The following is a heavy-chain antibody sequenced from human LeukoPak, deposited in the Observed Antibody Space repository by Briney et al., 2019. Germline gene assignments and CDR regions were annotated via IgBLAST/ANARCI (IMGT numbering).Heavy chain of an antibody. CDR3: ARVAIGDLLDAFDI. CDR1: GFIFSSYS. D-gene: IGHD2-2*02. V-gene: IGHV3-53*01. J-gene: IGHJ3*02. Sequence: GGSLRLSCAASGFIFSSYSMKWVRQAPGKGLEWVSVIYSGGSTYYADSVKGRFTISRDNSKNTLYLQMNSLRAEDTAVYYCARVAIGDLLDAFDIWGQGTMVTVSS. CDR2: IYSGGST.